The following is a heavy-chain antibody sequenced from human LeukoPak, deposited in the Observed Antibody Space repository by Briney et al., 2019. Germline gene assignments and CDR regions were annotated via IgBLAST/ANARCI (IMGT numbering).Heavy chain of an antibody. CDR1: GGSISSGGYY. D-gene: IGHD3-10*01. J-gene: IGHJ4*02. V-gene: IGHV4-31*03. CDR2: IYYSGST. CDR3: ARGYGSGSYLSLDY. Sequence: SETLSLTCTVSGGSISSGGYYWSWLRQHPGTGLEWIGYIYYSGSTYYNPSLKSRVTISVDTSKNQFSLKLSPVTAADTAVYYCARGYGSGSYLSLDYWGQGTLVTVSS.